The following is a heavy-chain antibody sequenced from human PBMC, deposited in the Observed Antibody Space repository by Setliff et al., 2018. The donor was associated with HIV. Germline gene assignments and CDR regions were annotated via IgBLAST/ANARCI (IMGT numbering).Heavy chain of an antibody. CDR3: TRDDSVWGGNNWFET. V-gene: IGHV4-28*03. J-gene: IGHJ5*02. CDR2: IYNSGST. D-gene: IGHD3-16*01. Sequence: NPSETLSLTCAVSGSSISSSYRWGWIRQSPGKGLEWIGNIYNSGSTYYNPSLKSRVTMSVDTSKNQFSLKLSSVTAVDTAIYYCTRDDSVWGGNNWFETWGQGTLVTVSS. CDR1: GSSISSSYR.